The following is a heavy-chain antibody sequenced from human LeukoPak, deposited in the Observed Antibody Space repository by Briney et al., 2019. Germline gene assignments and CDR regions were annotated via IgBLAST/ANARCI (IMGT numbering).Heavy chain of an antibody. CDR3: ARTTEGGYTYDYFYYYYMDV. CDR2: IYHSGST. D-gene: IGHD5-18*01. CDR1: GYSISNGYY. Sequence: SETLSLTCTVSGYSISNGYYWGWIRQPPGKGLEWIGSIYHSGSTYYNPSLKSRVTISVDTPKNQFSLKLTSVTAADTAVYYCARTTEGGYTYDYFYYYYMDVWGKGTTVTISS. V-gene: IGHV4-38-2*02. J-gene: IGHJ6*03.